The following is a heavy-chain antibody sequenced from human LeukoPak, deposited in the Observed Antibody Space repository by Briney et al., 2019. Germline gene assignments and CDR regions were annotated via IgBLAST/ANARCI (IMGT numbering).Heavy chain of an antibody. D-gene: IGHD6-19*01. J-gene: IGHJ4*02. CDR2: IYSGGST. CDR1: GFTFSSNY. Sequence: PGGSLRLSCAASGFTFSSNYMSWVRQAPGKGLEWVSIIYSGGSTYYADSVKGRFTISRDNSKNTLYLQMNSLRAEDTAVYYCARAGIAVAEYDYWGQGTLVTVSS. V-gene: IGHV3-66*02. CDR3: ARAGIAVAEYDY.